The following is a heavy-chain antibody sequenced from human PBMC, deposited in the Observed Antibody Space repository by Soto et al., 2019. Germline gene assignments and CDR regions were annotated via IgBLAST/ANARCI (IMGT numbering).Heavy chain of an antibody. CDR2: INAGNGNT. Sequence: ASVKVSCKASGYTFTSYAMHWVRQAPGQRLEWMGWINAGNGNTKYSQKFQGRVTMTRNTSISTAYMELSSLRSEDTAVYYCAREVARGMDVWGQGTTVTVSS. CDR3: AREVARGMDV. D-gene: IGHD2-21*01. V-gene: IGHV1-3*01. CDR1: GYTFTSYA. J-gene: IGHJ6*02.